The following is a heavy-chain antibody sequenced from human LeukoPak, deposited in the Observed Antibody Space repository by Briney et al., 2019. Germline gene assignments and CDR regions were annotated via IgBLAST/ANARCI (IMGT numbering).Heavy chain of an antibody. CDR1: GGSFSGYY. CDR2: INHSGST. V-gene: IGHV4-34*01. CDR3: ARGFRAAMVSNWFDP. Sequence: PSETLSLTCAVYGGSFSGYYWSWIRQPPGKGLEWIGEINHSGSTNYNPSLKSRVTISVDTSKNQFSLKLSSVTAADTAVYYCARGFRAAMVSNWFDPWGQGTLVTVSS. D-gene: IGHD5-18*01. J-gene: IGHJ5*02.